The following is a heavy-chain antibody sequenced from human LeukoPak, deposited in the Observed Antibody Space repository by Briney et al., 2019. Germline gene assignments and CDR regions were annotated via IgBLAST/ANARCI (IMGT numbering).Heavy chain of an antibody. CDR1: GYTLTELS. J-gene: IGHJ4*02. CDR3: ATAGIVVVPAAHPFDY. CDR2: FDPEDGET. Sequence: ASVKVSCKVSGYTLTELSMHWVRQAPGKGLEWMGGFDPEDGETIYAQKFHGRVTMTEDTSTDTAYMVLSSLRSEDTAVYYCATAGIVVVPAAHPFDYWGQGTLVTVSS. D-gene: IGHD2-2*01. V-gene: IGHV1-24*01.